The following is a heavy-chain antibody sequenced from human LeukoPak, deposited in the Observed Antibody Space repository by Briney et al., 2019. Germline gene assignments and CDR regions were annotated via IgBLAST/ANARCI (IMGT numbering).Heavy chain of an antibody. D-gene: IGHD3-16*01. V-gene: IGHV1-2*02. Sequence: ASVKVSCKASGYNFTGYLIHWVRQAPGQGLEWMGWIDPKRGVTRYAQKFQGRVTLTRDTPITTVYMELTSLGSDDTAVYFCVRFGEDGDDMDVWGEGTTVTVSS. CDR2: IDPKRGVT. CDR1: GYNFTGYL. CDR3: VRFGEDGDDMDV. J-gene: IGHJ6*03.